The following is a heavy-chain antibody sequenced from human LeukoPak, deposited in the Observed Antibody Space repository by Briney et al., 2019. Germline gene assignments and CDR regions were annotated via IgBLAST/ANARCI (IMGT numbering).Heavy chain of an antibody. D-gene: IGHD3-16*01. J-gene: IGHJ4*02. V-gene: IGHV3-30*03. CDR1: GFTFSSYG. CDR3: ARAHYDYVR. Sequence: PGGSLRLSCAASGFTFSSYGMHWVRQAPGKGLEWVAVISYDGSNKYYADSVKGRFTISRDNSKNTLYLQMNSLRAEDTAVYYCARAHYDYVRWGQGTLVTVSS. CDR2: ISYDGSNK.